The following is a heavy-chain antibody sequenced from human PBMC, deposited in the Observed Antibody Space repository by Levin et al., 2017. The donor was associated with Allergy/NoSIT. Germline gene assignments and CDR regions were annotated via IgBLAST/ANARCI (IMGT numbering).Heavy chain of an antibody. D-gene: IGHD6-19*01. CDR3: AKGYLQWLVQGFFDD. Sequence: GGSLRLSCAASGFTFSNYAMHWVRQAPGKGLEWVAVISYDGSTKYYADSVKGRFTISRDNSENTVFVQMNSLRTEDTAVYYCAKGYLQWLVQGFFDDWGQGTLVTVSS. CDR1: GFTFSNYA. V-gene: IGHV3-30*18. J-gene: IGHJ4*02. CDR2: ISYDGSTK.